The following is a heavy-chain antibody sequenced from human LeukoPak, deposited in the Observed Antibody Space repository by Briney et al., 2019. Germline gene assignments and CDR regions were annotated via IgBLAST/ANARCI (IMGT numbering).Heavy chain of an antibody. Sequence: GGSLRLSCAASGFTFSSYSMNWVRQAPGKGLEWVSSISSSSSYIYYADSVKGRFTISRDNAKNSLYLQMNSLRAEDTAVYYCARGIVGATWGRCYWGQETLVTVSS. D-gene: IGHD1-26*01. CDR2: ISSSSSYI. CDR1: GFTFSSYS. V-gene: IGHV3-21*01. J-gene: IGHJ4*02. CDR3: ARGIVGATWGRCY.